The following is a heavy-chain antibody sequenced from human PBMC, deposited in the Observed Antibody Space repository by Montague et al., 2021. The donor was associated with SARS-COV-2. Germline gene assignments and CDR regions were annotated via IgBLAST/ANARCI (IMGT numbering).Heavy chain of an antibody. CDR2: IFYSGST. CDR3: ARRRLTLLWYGMDV. V-gene: IGHV4-39*01. J-gene: IGHJ6*02. Sequence: SETLSLTCTVSGSSISSETHYWGWIRQPPGKGLEWIGGIFYSGSTYYNSSLKSRVSISVDTSKNQFSLRLRSVTAADTAVYYCARRRLTLLWYGMDVWGQGTTVTVSS. D-gene: IGHD3-10*01. CDR1: GSSISSETHY.